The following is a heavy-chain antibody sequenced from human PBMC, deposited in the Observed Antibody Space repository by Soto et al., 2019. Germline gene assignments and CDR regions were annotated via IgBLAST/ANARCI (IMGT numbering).Heavy chain of an antibody. CDR1: GYTFTSYA. Sequence: ASVKVSCKASGYTFTSYAMHWVRQAPGQRLEWMGWINAGNGNTKYSQKFQGRVTITRDTSASTAYMELSSLRSEDTAVYYCARDRRVIRGTTPLAAIDIWGEGTMVNV. CDR3: ARDRRVIRGTTPLAAIDI. J-gene: IGHJ3*02. D-gene: IGHD1-1*01. V-gene: IGHV1-3*01. CDR2: INAGNGNT.